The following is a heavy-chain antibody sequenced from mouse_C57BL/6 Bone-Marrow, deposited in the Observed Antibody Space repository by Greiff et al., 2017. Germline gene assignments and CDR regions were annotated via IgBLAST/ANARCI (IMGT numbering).Heavy chain of an antibody. CDR1: GYSFTDYN. J-gene: IGHJ4*01. V-gene: IGHV1-39*01. Sequence: VHVKQSGPELVKPGASVKISCKASGYSFTDYNMNWVKQSNGKSLEWIGVINPNYGTTSYNQKFKGKATLTADQSSSTAYMQLNSLTSEDSEVYYGAGHYGYEYYYAMDYWGQGTSVTVSS. D-gene: IGHD2-2*01. CDR2: INPNYGTT. CDR3: AGHYGYEYYYAMDY.